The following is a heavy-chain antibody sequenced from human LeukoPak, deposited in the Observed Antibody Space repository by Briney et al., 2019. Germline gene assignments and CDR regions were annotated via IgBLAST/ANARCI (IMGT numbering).Heavy chain of an antibody. CDR1: GFTFSSYD. D-gene: IGHD3-22*01. V-gene: IGHV3-30*18. CDR3: AKDRYYYDSSGSIYFDY. CDR2: ISYDGSKK. J-gene: IGHJ4*01. Sequence: GGSLRLSCTASGFTFSSYDMQWARHAPGKGLEWVADISYDGSKKYYADSVKGRFNISRHNSKHTVYLQVNSQSAEHTAVYLCAKDRYYYDSSGSIYFDYWGQEPWSPSPQ.